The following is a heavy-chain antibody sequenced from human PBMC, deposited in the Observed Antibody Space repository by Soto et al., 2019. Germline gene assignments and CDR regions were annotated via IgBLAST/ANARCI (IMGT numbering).Heavy chain of an antibody. Sequence: ASVKVSCKASGYTFSSYGISWVRQAPGQGLEWMGWISAYNGNTNYSQKLQGRVTMTTDTSTNTAYMELRSLRSDDTAVYYCAKITAGIYYYYGMDVWGQGTTVTVSS. CDR2: ISAYNGNT. J-gene: IGHJ6*02. D-gene: IGHD6-13*01. CDR1: GYTFSSYG. CDR3: AKITAGIYYYYGMDV. V-gene: IGHV1-18*01.